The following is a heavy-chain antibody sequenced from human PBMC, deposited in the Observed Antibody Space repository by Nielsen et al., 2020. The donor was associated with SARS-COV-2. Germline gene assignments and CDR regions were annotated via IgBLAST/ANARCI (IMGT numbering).Heavy chain of an antibody. CDR2: ISSSSSYT. Sequence: GESLKISCAASGFTFSDYYMSWIRQAPGKGLEWVSYISSSSSYTNYADSVKGRFTISRDNAKNSLYLQMNSLRAEDTAVYYCARATKFPYYFDYWGQGTLVTVSS. CDR3: ARATKFPYYFDY. CDR1: GFTFSDYY. V-gene: IGHV3-11*06. D-gene: IGHD3-10*02. J-gene: IGHJ4*02.